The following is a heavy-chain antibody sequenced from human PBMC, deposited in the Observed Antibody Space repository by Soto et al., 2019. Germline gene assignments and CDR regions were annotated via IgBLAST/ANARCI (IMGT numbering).Heavy chain of an antibody. CDR2: IYYSGST. CDR3: ARESLSLGARGYSYGNIDY. CDR1: GGSISSGGYY. J-gene: IGHJ4*02. D-gene: IGHD5-18*01. Sequence: QVQLQESGPGLVKPSQTLSLTCTVSGGSISSGGYYWSWIRQHPGKGLEWIGYIYYSGSTYYNPSLKSRVTISVDTSKNQFSLKLSSVTAADTAVYYCARESLSLGARGYSYGNIDYWGQGTLVTVSS. V-gene: IGHV4-31*03.